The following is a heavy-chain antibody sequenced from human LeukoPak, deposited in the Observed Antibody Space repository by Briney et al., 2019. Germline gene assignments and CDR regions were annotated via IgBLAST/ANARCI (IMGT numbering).Heavy chain of an antibody. D-gene: IGHD1-26*01. CDR3: ARDDTWDPTDY. CDR1: GFTFSSYW. Sequence: PGGSLRLSCAASGFTFSSYWMSWVRQAPRKGLGWVANIKQDGSEKYYVDSVKGRFTISRDNAKNSLYLQMNSLRAEDTAVYYCARDDTWDPTDYWGQGTLVTVSS. CDR2: IKQDGSEK. J-gene: IGHJ4*02. V-gene: IGHV3-7*01.